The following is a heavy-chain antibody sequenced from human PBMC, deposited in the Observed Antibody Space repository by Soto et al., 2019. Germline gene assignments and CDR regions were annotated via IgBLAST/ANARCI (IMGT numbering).Heavy chain of an antibody. D-gene: IGHD4-4*01. CDR3: AKDWNSNYVGYYYYMDV. V-gene: IGHV3-30*18. CDR1: GFTFSSYG. J-gene: IGHJ6*03. CDR2: ISYDGSNK. Sequence: PGGSLRLSCAASGFTFSSYGMHWVRQAPGKGLEWVAVISYDGSNKYYADSVKGRFTISRDNSKNTLYLQMNSLRAEDTAVYYCAKDWNSNYVGYYYYMDVWGKGTTVTVSS.